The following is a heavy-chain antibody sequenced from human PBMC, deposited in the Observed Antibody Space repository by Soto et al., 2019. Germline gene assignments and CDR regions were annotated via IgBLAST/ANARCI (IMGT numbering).Heavy chain of an antibody. CDR1: GYSISSSNW. J-gene: IGHJ4*02. CDR2: IYYTGDT. V-gene: IGHV4-28*03. Sequence: SETLSLTCAVSGYSISSSNWWCWIRQPPGKGLEWIGYIYYTGDTNYDPSLKSRVTISIDTSKNQFSLKLSSVTAADTAVYYCARVWDSSGPNFDYWGQGTLVNVSS. D-gene: IGHD3-22*01. CDR3: ARVWDSSGPNFDY.